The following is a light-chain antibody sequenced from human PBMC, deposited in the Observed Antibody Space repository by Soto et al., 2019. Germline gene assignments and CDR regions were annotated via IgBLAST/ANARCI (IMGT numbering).Light chain of an antibody. V-gene: IGKV4-1*01. CDR2: WAS. J-gene: IGKJ2*01. CDR1: QSVLYSANNKNY. Sequence: DIVMTQSPDSLAVSLGERATIYCRSSQSVLYSANNKNYIAWYQHKPGQPPKLLIYWASNRESGVPDRFSGRGCVTDFSLSISRLRGVNVAVYFSQQYFSSPPRTFGQGTKLELK. CDR3: QQYFSSPPRT.